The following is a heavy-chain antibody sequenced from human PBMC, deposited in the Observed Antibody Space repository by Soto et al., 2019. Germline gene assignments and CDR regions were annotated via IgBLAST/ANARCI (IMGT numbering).Heavy chain of an antibody. CDR1: GFTFSSYW. J-gene: IGHJ3*01. V-gene: IGHV3-7*02. Sequence: GGSLRLSCAASGFTFSSYWMSWVRQAPGKGLEWVANIQPDGSQKYYVDSVKGRFTMSRDNAKNSLFLQMNSLRAEDTAVYYCARGDYSDTSGPFSDAFDGWGQGTMVTVSS. D-gene: IGHD3-22*01. CDR3: ARGDYSDTSGPFSDAFDG. CDR2: IQPDGSQK.